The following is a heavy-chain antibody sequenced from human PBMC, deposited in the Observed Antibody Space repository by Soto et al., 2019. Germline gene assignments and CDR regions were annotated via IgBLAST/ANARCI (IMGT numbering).Heavy chain of an antibody. Sequence: GESLKISCAASGFTVSSNYMSWVRQAPGKGLEWVSVIYSGGSTYYADSVKGRFTISRDNSKNTLYLQMNSLRAEDTAVYYCARGGSGAFDYWGQGTLVTVSS. J-gene: IGHJ4*02. V-gene: IGHV3-53*01. CDR1: GFTVSSNY. CDR2: IYSGGST. D-gene: IGHD3-10*01. CDR3: ARGGSGAFDY.